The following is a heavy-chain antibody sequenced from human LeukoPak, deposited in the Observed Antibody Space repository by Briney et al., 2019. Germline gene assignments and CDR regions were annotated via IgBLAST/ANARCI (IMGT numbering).Heavy chain of an antibody. CDR2: IWYDGNNK. Sequence: PGGSLRLSCAASGFTFSSHGMHWVRQAPGKGLEWVAVIWYDGNNKYYADSVKGRFTISRDNSKNTLYLQMNSLRAEDTAVYFCARARYFDWLPLDSWGQGTLVTVSS. CDR1: GFTFSSHG. V-gene: IGHV3-33*01. CDR3: ARARYFDWLPLDS. D-gene: IGHD3-9*01. J-gene: IGHJ4*02.